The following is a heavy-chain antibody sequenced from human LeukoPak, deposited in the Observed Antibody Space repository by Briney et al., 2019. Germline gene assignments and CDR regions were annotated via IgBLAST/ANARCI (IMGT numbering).Heavy chain of an antibody. J-gene: IGHJ4*02. V-gene: IGHV3-23*01. CDR1: GFTFSSYA. CDR3: AAGGSGSYHY. Sequence: GGSLRLSRAASGFTFSSYAMSWVRQAPGKGLEWVSAISGSGSSTYYADSVKGRFTISRDNSKNTLYLQMNSLRAEDTAVYYCAAGGSGSYHYWGQGTLVTVSS. D-gene: IGHD3-10*01. CDR2: ISGSGSST.